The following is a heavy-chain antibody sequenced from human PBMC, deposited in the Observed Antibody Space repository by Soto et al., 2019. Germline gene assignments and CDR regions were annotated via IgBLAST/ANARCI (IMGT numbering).Heavy chain of an antibody. D-gene: IGHD2-2*02. CDR3: AKDGRGCSSTSCYKSANAFDI. CDR1: GFTFDDYA. Sequence: GGSLRLSCAASGFTFDDYAMHWVRQAPGKGLEWVSGISWNSGSIGYADSVKGRFTISRDNAKNSLYLQMNSLRAEDTALYYCAKDGRGCSSTSCYKSANAFDIWGQGTMVTVSS. CDR2: ISWNSGSI. J-gene: IGHJ3*02. V-gene: IGHV3-9*01.